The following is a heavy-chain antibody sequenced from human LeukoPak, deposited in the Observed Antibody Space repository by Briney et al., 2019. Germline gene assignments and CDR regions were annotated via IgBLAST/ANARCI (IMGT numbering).Heavy chain of an antibody. J-gene: IGHJ4*02. CDR2: INPSGGST. D-gene: IGHD5-12*01. CDR1: GYTFTSYY. Sequence: ASVKVSCKASGYTFTSYYMHWVRQAPGQGLEWMGIINPSGGSTSYAQKFQGRVTMTRDMSTSTAYMELRSLRSDDTAVYYCARDRGYSGYVDYWGQGTLVTVSS. V-gene: IGHV1-46*01. CDR3: ARDRGYSGYVDY.